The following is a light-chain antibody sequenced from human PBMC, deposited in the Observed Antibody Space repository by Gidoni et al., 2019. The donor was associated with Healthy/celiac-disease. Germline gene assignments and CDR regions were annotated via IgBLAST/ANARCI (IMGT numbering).Light chain of an antibody. CDR1: QSVSSY. CDR3: QQRSNWPSIT. J-gene: IGKJ5*01. Sequence: EIVSTQSTATLSLAPGARATLSCRASQSVSSYLAWYQQKPGQAPRLLIYDASNRATGIPARFSGSGSGTDFTLTISSLEPEDFAVYYCQQRSNWPSITFGQGTRLEIK. V-gene: IGKV3-11*01. CDR2: DAS.